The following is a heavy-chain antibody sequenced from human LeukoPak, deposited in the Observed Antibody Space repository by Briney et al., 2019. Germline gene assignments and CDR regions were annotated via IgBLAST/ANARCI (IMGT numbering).Heavy chain of an antibody. D-gene: IGHD7-27*01. CDR1: GYTXSGFY. CDR2: ISPNSDGT. Sequence: GASVRVSCKPSGYTXSGFYIHWVRQAPGQGLEWMGWISPNSDGTDYAQRFQGRVTMTRDTSISTAYMELSSLRSDDTAVYYCAIQPWGSGNNWYFDLWGRGTLVTVSS. V-gene: IGHV1-2*02. J-gene: IGHJ2*01. CDR3: AIQPWGSGNNWYFDL.